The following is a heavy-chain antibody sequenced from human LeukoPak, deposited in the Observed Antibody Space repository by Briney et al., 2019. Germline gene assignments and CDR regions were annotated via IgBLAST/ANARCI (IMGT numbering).Heavy chain of an antibody. CDR3: ARVGNDYGDYVALYY. V-gene: IGHV4-59*01. D-gene: IGHD4-17*01. CDR2: IYYSGST. CDR1: GGSFSGYY. Sequence: PSETLSLTCAVYGGSFSGYYWSWIRQPPGKGLEWIGYIYYSGSTNYNPSLKSRVTISVDTSKNQFSLKLSSVTAADTAVYYCARVGNDYGDYVALYYWGQGTLVTVSS. J-gene: IGHJ4*02.